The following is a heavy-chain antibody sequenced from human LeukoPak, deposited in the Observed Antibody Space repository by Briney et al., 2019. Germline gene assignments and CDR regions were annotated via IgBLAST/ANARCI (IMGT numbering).Heavy chain of an antibody. D-gene: IGHD3-22*01. CDR2: THYSEST. CDR1: GGSISSSSYY. V-gene: IGHV4-39*01. CDR3: GRLDLALGYYLYSFDY. Sequence: SESLSLTCTVSGGSISSSSYYWGWHRHPPGNELKGFVSTHYSESTYYNPSLKRRVTISVDTSKNQFSLKLSSVAAADTAVYYCGRLDLALGYYLYSFDYWGQGTLVTVSS. J-gene: IGHJ4*02.